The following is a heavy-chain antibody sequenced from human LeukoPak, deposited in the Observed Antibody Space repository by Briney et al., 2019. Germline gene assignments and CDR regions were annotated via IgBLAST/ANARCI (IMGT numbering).Heavy chain of an antibody. J-gene: IGHJ4*02. Sequence: ASVKVSCKASGGTFSSYAISWVRQAPGQGLEWMGGIIPIFGTANYAQKFQGRVTITADESTSTAYMELSSPRSEDTAVYYCARGKGPYDILTGLFDYWGQGTLVTVSS. CDR1: GGTFSSYA. CDR2: IIPIFGTA. V-gene: IGHV1-69*13. CDR3: ARGKGPYDILTGLFDY. D-gene: IGHD3-9*01.